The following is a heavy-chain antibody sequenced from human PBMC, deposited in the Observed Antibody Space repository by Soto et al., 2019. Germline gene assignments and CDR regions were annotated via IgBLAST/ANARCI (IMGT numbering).Heavy chain of an antibody. CDR1: GFTVSSNY. D-gene: IGHD3-16*01. J-gene: IGHJ4*02. Sequence: GGSLRLSCAASGFTVSSNYMSWVRQAPGKGLEWVSVIYSGGSTYYADSVKGRFTISRDNSKNTLYLQMNSLRAEDTAVYYCARGLHDPINPYYFDYWGQGTLVTVSS. CDR3: ARGLHDPINPYYFDY. V-gene: IGHV3-53*01. CDR2: IYSGGST.